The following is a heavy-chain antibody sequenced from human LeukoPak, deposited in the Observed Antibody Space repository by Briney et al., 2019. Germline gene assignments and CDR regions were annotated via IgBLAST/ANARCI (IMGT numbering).Heavy chain of an antibody. CDR2: IYYSGRT. CDR3: AREALLWFGELPVYMDV. J-gene: IGHJ6*03. Sequence: SETKSLTCTVSGGSISSSIYYWCWIRQPPGKGLEWIGSIYYSGRTYYNPSLKSRVTISVDTSKNQFSLKLSSVTAADTAVYYCAREALLWFGELPVYMDVWGKGTTVTVSS. V-gene: IGHV4-39*07. CDR1: GGSISSSIYY. D-gene: IGHD3-10*01.